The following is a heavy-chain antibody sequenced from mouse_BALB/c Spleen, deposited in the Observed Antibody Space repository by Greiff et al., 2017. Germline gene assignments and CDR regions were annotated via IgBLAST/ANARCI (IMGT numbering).Heavy chain of an antibody. CDR2: IWAGGST. Sequence: QVQLKQSGPGLVAPSPSLSITCTVSGFSLTSYGVHWVRQPPGKGLEWLGVIWAGGSTNYNSALMSRLSISKDNAKSQVFLKMNSLQTDDTAMYCCARVGKCDQYYAMEDWGRGTTVTVST. CDR1: GFSLTSYG. J-gene: IGHJ4*01. D-gene: IGHD1-3*01. V-gene: IGHV2-9*02. CDR3: ARVGKCDQYYAMED.